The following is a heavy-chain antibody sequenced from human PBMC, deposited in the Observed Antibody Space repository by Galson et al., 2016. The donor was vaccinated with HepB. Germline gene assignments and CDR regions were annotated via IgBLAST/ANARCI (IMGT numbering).Heavy chain of an antibody. CDR1: GGSMSYYY. J-gene: IGHJ4*02. CDR3: ARTPLRERFLYYYFDY. CDR2: IFNSGST. D-gene: IGHD3-3*01. Sequence: SETLSLTCTVSGGSMSYYYWNWIRQSPGKGLEYIGYIFNSGSTNYNPSLSSRVTISVDTSKQQFSPKMSSVTAADTAVYYCARTPLRERFLYYYFDYWGQGLLVTVSS. V-gene: IGHV4-59*01.